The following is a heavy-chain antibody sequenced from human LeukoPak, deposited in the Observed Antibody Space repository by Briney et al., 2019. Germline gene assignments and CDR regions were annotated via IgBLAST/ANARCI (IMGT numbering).Heavy chain of an antibody. J-gene: IGHJ4*02. D-gene: IGHD2-2*01. V-gene: IGHV3-64*01. CDR3: ARDMGYCSSTSCSASGFDY. CDR2: ISSNGGST. CDR1: GFTFSSYA. Sequence: GGSLRLSCAASGFTFSSYAMHWVRQAPGKGLEYVSAISSNGGSTYYANSVKGRFTISRDNSKNTLYLQMGSLRAEDMAVYYCARDMGYCSSTSCSASGFDYWGQGTLVTVSS.